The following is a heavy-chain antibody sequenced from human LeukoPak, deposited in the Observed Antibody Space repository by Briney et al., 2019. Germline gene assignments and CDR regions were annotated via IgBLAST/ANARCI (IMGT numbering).Heavy chain of an antibody. Sequence: PSQTLSLTCSVSGGSISSGSYYWSWIRQPPGKGLEWIGYIYYSGSTNYNPSLKSRVTISVDTSKNQFSLKLSSVTAADTAVYYCARGPVVVVAATPGPYWFDPWGQGTLVTVSS. D-gene: IGHD2-15*01. J-gene: IGHJ5*02. CDR2: IYYSGST. CDR1: GGSISSGSYY. CDR3: ARGPVVVVAATPGPYWFDP. V-gene: IGHV4-61*01.